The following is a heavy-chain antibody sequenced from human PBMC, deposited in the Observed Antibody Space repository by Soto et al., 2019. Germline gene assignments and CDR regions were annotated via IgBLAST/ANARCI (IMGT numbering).Heavy chain of an antibody. V-gene: IGHV4-31*03. J-gene: IGHJ6*02. Sequence: SETLSLTCTVSGAPISSGTYYWGWIRQHPGKGLEWIGYIYSSGTTYYNPSLKTRVTISLDTSNNQFALKVSSVTATDTAVYYCARDLWFEELSTSYYYYAMDVWGQGTTVTVSS. CDR3: ARDLWFEELSTSYYYYAMDV. CDR2: IYSSGTT. D-gene: IGHD3-10*01. CDR1: GAPISSGTYY.